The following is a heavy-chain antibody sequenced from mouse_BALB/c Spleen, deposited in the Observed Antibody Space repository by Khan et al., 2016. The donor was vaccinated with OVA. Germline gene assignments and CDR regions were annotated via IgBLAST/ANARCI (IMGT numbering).Heavy chain of an antibody. CDR3: ARPPYFSYSMDN. CDR2: INTYTGEP. CDR1: GHTFTNFG. V-gene: IGHV9-3-1*01. J-gene: IGHJ4*01. Sequence: QIQLVQSGPELKKPGETVKISCKASGHTFTNFGMNWVKQAPGKGLKWMGWINTYTGEPTYDDDFNGRFAFSLEASASTAYLQINNLTNEDTATYFFARPPYFSYSMDNWGQGTSVTVSS. D-gene: IGHD2-10*01.